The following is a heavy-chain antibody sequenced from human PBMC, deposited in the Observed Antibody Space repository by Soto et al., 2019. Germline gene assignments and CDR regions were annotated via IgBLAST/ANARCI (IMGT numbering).Heavy chain of an antibody. CDR3: ARVRDVVVPAAMRGWFDP. J-gene: IGHJ5*02. CDR1: GYTFTSYG. D-gene: IGHD2-2*01. Sequence: QVQLVQSGAEVKKPGASVKVSCKASGYTFTSYGISWVRQAPGQGLEWMGWISAYNDNTNYAQKLQGRVTMTTDTSTSTAYMELRSLRSDDTAVYYCARVRDVVVPAAMRGWFDPWGQGTLVTVSS. V-gene: IGHV1-18*01. CDR2: ISAYNDNT.